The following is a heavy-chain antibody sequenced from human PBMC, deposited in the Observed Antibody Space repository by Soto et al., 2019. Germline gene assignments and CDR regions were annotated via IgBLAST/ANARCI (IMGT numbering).Heavy chain of an antibody. CDR1: GYTFTSYG. J-gene: IGHJ4*02. CDR3: ARFQGAYCGGDCLIDY. Sequence: VKVSCKASGYTFTSYGISWVRQAPGQGLEWMGWISAYNGNTNYAQKLQGRVTMTTDTSTSTAYMELRSLRSDDTAVYYCARFQGAYCGGDCLIDYWGQGTLVTVSS. CDR2: ISAYNGNT. D-gene: IGHD2-21*02. V-gene: IGHV1-18*04.